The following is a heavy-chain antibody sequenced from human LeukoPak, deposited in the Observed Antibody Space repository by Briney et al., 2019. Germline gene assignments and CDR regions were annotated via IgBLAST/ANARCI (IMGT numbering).Heavy chain of an antibody. J-gene: IGHJ1*01. V-gene: IGHV1-18*01. Sequence: ASVKVSCKASGYTFTSYGISWVRQAPGQGLEWMGWISAYNGNTNYAQKLQGRVTMTTDTSTSTAYMELRSLRSDDTAVYYCASGNYGSGSYYHEYFQHWGQGTLVTVSS. CDR3: ASGNYGSGSYYHEYFQH. CDR2: ISAYNGNT. CDR1: GYTFTSYG. D-gene: IGHD3-10*01.